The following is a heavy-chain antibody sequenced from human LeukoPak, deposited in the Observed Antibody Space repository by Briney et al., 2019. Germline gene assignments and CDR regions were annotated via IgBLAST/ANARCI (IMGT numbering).Heavy chain of an antibody. CDR1: GFTFSSHG. J-gene: IGHJ4*02. CDR2: IGGSGGFIT. Sequence: GGSLRLSCAASGFTFSSHGMNWVRQAPGKGLEWVSGIGGSGGFITYYADSVKGRFTVSRDNSKNTLYLQMNSLRADDTAIYYCARDLGWLHYADWGQGTLVTVSS. D-gene: IGHD5-12*01. V-gene: IGHV3-23*01. CDR3: ARDLGWLHYAD.